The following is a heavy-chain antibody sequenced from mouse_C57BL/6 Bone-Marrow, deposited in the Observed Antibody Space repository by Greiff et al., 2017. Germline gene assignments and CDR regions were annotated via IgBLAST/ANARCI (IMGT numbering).Heavy chain of an antibody. Sequence: EVKLVESGAELVRPGASVKLSCTASGFNIKDDYMHWVKQRPEQGLEWIGWIDPENGDTEYASKFQGKATITADTSSNTAYLQLSSLTSEDTAVYYCTTGGTAGYWGKGTTLTVSS. J-gene: IGHJ2*01. D-gene: IGHD3-3*01. CDR1: GFNIKDDY. CDR2: IDPENGDT. V-gene: IGHV14-4*01. CDR3: TTGGTAGY.